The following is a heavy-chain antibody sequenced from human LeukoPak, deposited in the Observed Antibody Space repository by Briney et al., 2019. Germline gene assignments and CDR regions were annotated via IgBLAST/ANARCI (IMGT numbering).Heavy chain of an antibody. CDR1: GFTFSSYG. V-gene: IGHV3-30*02. CDR3: AKERRLRSLIELGY. J-gene: IGHJ4*02. Sequence: PGGSLRLSCAASGFTFSSYGMHWVRKAPGKGLEWVAFIRYDGSNKYYADSVKGRFTISRDNSKNTLYLQMNSLRAEDTAVYYCAKERRLRSLIELGYWGQGTLVTVSS. D-gene: IGHD7-27*01. CDR2: IRYDGSNK.